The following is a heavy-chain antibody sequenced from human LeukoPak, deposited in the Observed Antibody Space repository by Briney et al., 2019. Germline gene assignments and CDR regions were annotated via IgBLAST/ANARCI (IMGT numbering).Heavy chain of an antibody. V-gene: IGHV3-21*01. CDR2: ISSSSSYI. J-gene: IGHJ3*01. CDR3: ARDDTLPDNGLDA. Sequence: GGSLRLSCAASGFTFSSYSMNWVRQAPGKGLEWVSSISSSSSYIYYADSVKGRFTISRDNAKNSLYLQMNSLRAEDTAVYYCARDDTLPDNGLDAWGQGTMVTVSS. D-gene: IGHD2-8*01. CDR1: GFTFSSYS.